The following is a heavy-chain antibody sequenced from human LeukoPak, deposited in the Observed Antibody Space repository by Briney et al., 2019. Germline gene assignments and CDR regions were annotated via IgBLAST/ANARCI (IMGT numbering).Heavy chain of an antibody. J-gene: IGHJ4*02. CDR3: APSILWFGELGYFDY. Sequence: PSETLSLTCAVSGGSISSSSYYWGWIRQPPGKGLEWIGSIYYSGSTYYNPSLKSRVTISVDTSKNQFSLKLSSVTAADTAVYYCAPSILWFGELGYFDYWGQGTLVTVSS. CDR2: IYYSGST. D-gene: IGHD3-10*01. CDR1: GGSISSSSYY. V-gene: IGHV4-39*01.